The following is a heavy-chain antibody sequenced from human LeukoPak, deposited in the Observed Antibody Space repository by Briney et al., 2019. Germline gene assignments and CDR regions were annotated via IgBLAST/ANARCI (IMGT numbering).Heavy chain of an antibody. CDR3: ARRAGNSGYFSDAFDI. CDR1: GYSFTTHW. J-gene: IGHJ3*02. CDR2: IYPGDSDT. Sequence: GESLKISCKASGYSFTTHWIGWVRQMPGKGLEWMGIIYPGDSDTRYSPSFQGQVTISADKSISTAYLQWSSLKASDTAMYYCARRAGNSGYFSDAFDIWAQGTMVTVSS. D-gene: IGHD3-22*01. V-gene: IGHV5-51*01.